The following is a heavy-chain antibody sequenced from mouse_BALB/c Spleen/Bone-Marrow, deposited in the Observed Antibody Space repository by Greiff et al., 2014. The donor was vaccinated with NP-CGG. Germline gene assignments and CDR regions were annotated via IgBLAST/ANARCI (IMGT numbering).Heavy chain of an antibody. CDR1: GYTFTSYW. CDR3: TRGDYYGSSSLAY. D-gene: IGHD1-1*01. CDR2: IYTYDSYT. V-gene: IGHV1-69*02. J-gene: IGHJ3*01. Sequence: QVQLQQSGAELVRPGASVKLSCKASGYTFTSYWINWVKQRPGQGLQWIGNIYTYDSYTNYNQKFKDKATLTVDKSSRTAYMQLSSPTSEDSAVYYCTRGDYYGSSSLAYWGQGTLVTVST.